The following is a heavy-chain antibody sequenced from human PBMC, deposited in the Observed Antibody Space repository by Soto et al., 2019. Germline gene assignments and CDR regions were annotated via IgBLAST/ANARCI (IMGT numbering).Heavy chain of an antibody. V-gene: IGHV1-18*04. J-gene: IGHJ6*02. CDR2: ISAYNGNT. CDR3: GRCRTDSYAMDV. Sequence: ASVKVSCKASGYTFTSYGISWVRQAPGQGLEWMGWISAYNGNTNYAQKLQGRVTMTTEISTNTVYLELRSLRSDDTAVYYCGRCRTDSYAMDVWGQGTTVTVSS. CDR1: GYTFTSYG.